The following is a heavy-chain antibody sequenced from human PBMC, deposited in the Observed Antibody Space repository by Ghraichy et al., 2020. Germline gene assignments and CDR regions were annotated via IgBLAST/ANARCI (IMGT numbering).Heavy chain of an antibody. D-gene: IGHD6-13*01. Sequence: GGSLRLSCAASGFTFSSYAMHWVRQAPGKGLEWVAVISYDGSNKYYADSVKGRFTISRDNSKNTLYLQMNSLRAEDTAVYYCARDTALYSSSWYSSWYYGMDVWGQGTTVTVSS. CDR3: ARDTALYSSSWYSSWYYGMDV. CDR1: GFTFSSYA. V-gene: IGHV3-30-3*01. J-gene: IGHJ6*02. CDR2: ISYDGSNK.